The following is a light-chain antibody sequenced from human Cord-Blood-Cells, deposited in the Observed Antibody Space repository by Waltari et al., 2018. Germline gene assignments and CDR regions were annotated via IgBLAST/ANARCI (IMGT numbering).Light chain of an antibody. CDR1: SRAVGSYNL. CDR3: CSYAGSSTV. V-gene: IGLV2-23*01. Sequence: QPALTQPASVSGSPGQSITISSTGTSRAVGSYNLVSWYQQHPGKAPKLMIYEGSKRPSGVSNRFSGSKSGNTASLTISGLQAEDEADYYCCSYAGSSTVFGGGTQLTVL. J-gene: IGLJ7*01. CDR2: EGS.